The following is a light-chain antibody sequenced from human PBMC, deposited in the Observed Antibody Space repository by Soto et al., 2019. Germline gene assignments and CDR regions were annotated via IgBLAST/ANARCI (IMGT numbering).Light chain of an antibody. CDR2: AAS. CDR1: QGISNY. V-gene: IGKV1-27*01. J-gene: IGKJ3*01. CDR3: QKYGGAPPFT. Sequence: DIPMTQSPSSLSASVGDRVTITCRASQGISNYLAWYQQKPGKVPKLLIYAASTLQSGVPYRFSGGASGTDFTLTISSLQPEDVATYYCQKYGGAPPFTFGPGTKVDLK.